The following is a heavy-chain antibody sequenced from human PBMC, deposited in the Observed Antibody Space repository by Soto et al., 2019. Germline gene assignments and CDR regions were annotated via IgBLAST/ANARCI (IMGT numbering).Heavy chain of an antibody. CDR3: AKGRLPGYYYYYMDV. V-gene: IGHV3-23*01. CDR1: GFTFRSYA. CDR2: ISGSGGST. J-gene: IGHJ6*03. Sequence: GGSLRLSCAASGFTFRSYAMSWVRQAPGKGLEWVSAISGSGGSTYYADSVKGRFTISRDNSKNTLYLQMNSLRAEDTAVYYCAKGRLPGYYYYYMDVWGKGTTVTVSS. D-gene: IGHD3-10*01.